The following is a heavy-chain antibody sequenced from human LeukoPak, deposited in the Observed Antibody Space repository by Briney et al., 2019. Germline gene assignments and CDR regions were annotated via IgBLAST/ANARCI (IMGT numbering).Heavy chain of an antibody. CDR1: GGSVSSSTYY. CDR2: IYYSGST. J-gene: IGHJ5*02. D-gene: IGHD3-22*01. CDR3: ARDAAGEGRLVITWFDP. V-gene: IGHV4-39*07. Sequence: SETLSLTCTVSGGSVSSSTYYWGWIRQPPGKELEWIGTIYYSGSTYYNPSLKNRVTISVDTYKNQFSLKLSSVTAADTAVYFCARDAAGEGRLVITWFDPWGQGNLVTVSS.